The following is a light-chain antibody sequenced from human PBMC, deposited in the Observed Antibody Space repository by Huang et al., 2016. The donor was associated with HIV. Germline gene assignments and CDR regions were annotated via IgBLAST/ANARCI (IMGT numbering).Light chain of an antibody. Sequence: DIQMTQSPSTLSASVGDRVTIDCRASQSISNWLAWYQQQPGKAPNLLIYKASNLESGVPSRFSGSGSGTEFTLTISNLQPDDSATYYCQQYNTYPMYTFGQGTKLEIK. CDR3: QQYNTYPMYT. J-gene: IGKJ2*01. CDR2: KAS. V-gene: IGKV1-5*03. CDR1: QSISNW.